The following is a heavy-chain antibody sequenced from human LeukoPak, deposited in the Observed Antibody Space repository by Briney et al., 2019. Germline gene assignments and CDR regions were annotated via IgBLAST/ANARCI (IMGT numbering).Heavy chain of an antibody. V-gene: IGHV1-18*01. J-gene: IGHJ4*02. CDR1: GYTFTSYG. CDR2: ISAYNGNT. D-gene: IGHD6-13*01. Sequence: ASVKVSCKASGYTFTSYGISWVRQAPGRGLEWMGWISAYNGNTNYAQKLQGRVTMTTDTSTSTAYMELRSLRSDDTAVYYCARAASSSWYRVYYFDYWGQGTLVTVSS. CDR3: ARAASSSWYRVYYFDY.